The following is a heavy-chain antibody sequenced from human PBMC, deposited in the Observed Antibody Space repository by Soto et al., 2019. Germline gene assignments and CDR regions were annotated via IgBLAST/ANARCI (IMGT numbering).Heavy chain of an antibody. D-gene: IGHD2-21*02. CDR1: GFTFSIYA. J-gene: IGHJ4*02. Sequence: EVQLLESGGGLVQPGESLRLSCAASGFTFSIYAMMWVRPPPGKGQEWVAGMTGSGGDIRYADSVKGRFTISKDNSKNTLYLQMNSLRAEDTAMCYCAKDAVYGDGLWLAANWGQGTLVTVSS. V-gene: IGHV3-23*01. CDR2: MTGSGGDI. CDR3: AKDAVYGDGLWLAAN.